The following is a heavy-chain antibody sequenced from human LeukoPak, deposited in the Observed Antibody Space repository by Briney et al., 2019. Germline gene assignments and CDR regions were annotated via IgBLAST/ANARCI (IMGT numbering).Heavy chain of an antibody. J-gene: IGHJ4*02. CDR3: ARDGSGYSSVEYYFDY. Sequence: KHRESLKISCKGYGYSFTNYWIGWVRQMPGKGLEWMGIIYPGDSAVRYSLSFQGQVTISADKSTSTAYLQWHSLTASDSAMYYCARDGSGYSSVEYYFDYWGQGTLVTVSS. V-gene: IGHV5-51*01. D-gene: IGHD5-12*01. CDR1: GYSFTNYW. CDR2: IYPGDSAV.